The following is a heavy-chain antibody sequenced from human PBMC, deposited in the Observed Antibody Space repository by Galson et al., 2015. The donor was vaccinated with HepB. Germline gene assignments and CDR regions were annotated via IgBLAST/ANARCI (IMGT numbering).Heavy chain of an antibody. J-gene: IGHJ6*02. D-gene: IGHD3-3*01. V-gene: IGHV3-30*18. CDR3: AKDDYDFNAMDV. CDR2: ISYDGTNK. Sequence: SLRLSCAASGFTFSNARMSWVRQAPGKGLEWVAVISYDGTNKYYADSVKGRITISRDDSKNTLYLQMNSLRAEDTAVYYCAKDDYDFNAMDVWGQGTTVTVSS. CDR1: GFTFSNAR.